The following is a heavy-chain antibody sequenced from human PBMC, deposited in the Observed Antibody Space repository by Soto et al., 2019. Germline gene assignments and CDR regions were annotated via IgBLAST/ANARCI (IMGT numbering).Heavy chain of an antibody. CDR3: TRSGRYISYGSGSYYYYGYYYYYMDV. CDR1: GFTFGDYA. V-gene: IGHV3-49*03. CDR2: IRSKAYGGTT. D-gene: IGHD3-10*01. J-gene: IGHJ6*03. Sequence: ESGGGLVQPGRSLRLSCTASGFTFGDYAMSWFRQAPGKGLEWVGFIRSKAYGGTTEYAASVKGRFTISRDDSKSIAYLQMNSLKTEDTDVYYCTRSGRYISYGSGSYYYYGYYYYYMDVWSKGTTVTVS.